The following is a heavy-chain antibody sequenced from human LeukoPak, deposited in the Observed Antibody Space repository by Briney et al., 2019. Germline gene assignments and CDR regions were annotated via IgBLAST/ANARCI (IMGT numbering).Heavy chain of an antibody. CDR1: GESFSGFY. CDR3: ARILAVAEGYFDY. CDR2: IYYSGST. J-gene: IGHJ4*02. V-gene: IGHV4-39*07. Sequence: SETLSLTCSVSGESFSGFYWSWIRQPPGKGLEWIGSIYYSGSTYYNPSLKSRVTISVDTSKNQFSLKLSSVTAADTAVYYCARILAVAEGYFDYWGQGTLVTVSS. D-gene: IGHD6-19*01.